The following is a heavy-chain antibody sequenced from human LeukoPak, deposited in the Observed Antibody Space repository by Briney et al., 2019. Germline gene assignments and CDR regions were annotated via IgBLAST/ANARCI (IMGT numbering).Heavy chain of an antibody. D-gene: IGHD3-10*01. V-gene: IGHV4-59*01. CDR2: IYYCGST. J-gene: IGHJ4*02. CDR3: ARDQAYYGSGSYDY. Sequence: SETLSLTCTVSGGSISSYYWSWIRQPPGEGLEWIGYIYYCGSTNYNTSLKGRVTISVDTSKNQFSLKLSSVTAADTAVYYCARDQAYYGSGSYDYWGQGTLVTVSS. CDR1: GGSISSYY.